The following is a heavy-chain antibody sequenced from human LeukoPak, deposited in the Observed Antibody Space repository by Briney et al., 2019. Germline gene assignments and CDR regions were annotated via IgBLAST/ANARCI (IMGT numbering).Heavy chain of an antibody. CDR2: ISYDGSNK. D-gene: IGHD7-27*01. CDR1: GFPFSSYG. CDR3: AKTTQTYWGADY. V-gene: IGHV3-30*18. J-gene: IGHJ4*02. Sequence: GGSLRLSCSASGFPFSSYGMHWVRQAPGKGLEWVTSISYDGSNKYFGDSVKGRFTISRDNSKNTLYLQMNSLRAEDTGVYYCAKTTQTYWGADYWGQGTLVTVSS.